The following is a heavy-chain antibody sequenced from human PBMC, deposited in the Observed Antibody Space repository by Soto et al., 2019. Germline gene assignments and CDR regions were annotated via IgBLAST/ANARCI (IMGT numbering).Heavy chain of an antibody. CDR3: ARDDRSVSGVVTLDH. Sequence: ASVKVSCKATGYSFKNYAVHWVRQAPGQRLEWMGFTDEGSGNTRFSQKFQGRISITRDTSASTVYLDLSSLTSEDTAIYYCARDDRSVSGVVTLDHWGPGTLVTVSS. J-gene: IGHJ4*02. CDR2: TDEGSGNT. D-gene: IGHD3-3*01. V-gene: IGHV1-3*01. CDR1: GYSFKNYA.